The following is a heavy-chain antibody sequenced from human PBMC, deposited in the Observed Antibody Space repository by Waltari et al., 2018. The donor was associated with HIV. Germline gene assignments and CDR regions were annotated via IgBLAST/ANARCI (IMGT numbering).Heavy chain of an antibody. V-gene: IGHV3-64*01. J-gene: IGHJ3*02. CDR2: ISSNGGST. CDR3: ARSIGVVRDAFDI. D-gene: IGHD3-3*01. CDR1: GFTFSSYA. Sequence: EVQLVESGGGLVQPGGSLRLSCAASGFTFSSYAMHWVRQAPGKGLEYVSAISSNGGSTYYANSVKGRFTISRDNSKNTLYLQMGSLRAEDMAVYYCARSIGVVRDAFDIWGQGTMVTVSS.